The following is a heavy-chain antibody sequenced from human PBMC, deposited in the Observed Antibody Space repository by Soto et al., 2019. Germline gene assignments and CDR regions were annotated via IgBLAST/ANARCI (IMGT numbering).Heavy chain of an antibody. CDR3: ARDVYLCTASAGIRDRDKYYGMDV. J-gene: IGHJ6*02. D-gene: IGHD6-19*01. CDR1: GFTVSSSY. V-gene: IGHV3-53*01. CDR2: IFTDGST. Sequence: GGSLRLSCAASGFTVSSSYMSWVRQAPGKGLEWVSYIFTDGSTYYADSVRGRFTISRDNSKNTLYLQMNNLRAEDTAVYYCARDVYLCTASAGIRDRDKYYGMDVWGQGTTVTVSS.